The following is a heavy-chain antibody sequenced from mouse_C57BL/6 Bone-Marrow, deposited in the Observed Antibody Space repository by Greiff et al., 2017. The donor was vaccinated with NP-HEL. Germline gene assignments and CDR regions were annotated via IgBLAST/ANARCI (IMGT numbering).Heavy chain of an antibody. V-gene: IGHV1-63*01. D-gene: IGHD1-1*01. CDR1: GYTFTNYW. J-gene: IGHJ2*01. CDR3: ARDYYGSSYGY. CDR2: IYPGGGYT. Sequence: VQLQESGAELVRPGTSVKMSCKASGYTFTNYWIGWAKQRPGHGLEWIGDIYPGGGYTNYNEKFKGKATLTADKSSSTAYMQFSSLTSEDSAIYYCARDYYGSSYGYWGQGTTLTVSS.